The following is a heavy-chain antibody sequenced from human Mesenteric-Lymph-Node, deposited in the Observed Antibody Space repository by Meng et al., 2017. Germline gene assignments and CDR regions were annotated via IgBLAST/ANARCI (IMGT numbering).Heavy chain of an antibody. CDR3: AVDCSTTTCYGFDY. CDR1: GYTFNTYG. V-gene: IGHV1-18*01. D-gene: IGHD2-2*01. J-gene: IGHJ4*02. CDR2: ISTHNSET. Sequence: ASVKVSCKPSGYTFNTYGISWVRQAPGQGLEWMGWISTHNSETRYAQKLQGRVTMTTDITTNTVYMELRSLRSDDTAVDYCAVDCSTTTCYGFDYWGQGTLVTVSS.